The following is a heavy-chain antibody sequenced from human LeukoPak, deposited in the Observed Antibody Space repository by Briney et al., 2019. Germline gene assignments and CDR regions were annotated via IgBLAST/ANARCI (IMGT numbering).Heavy chain of an antibody. J-gene: IGHJ6*02. CDR1: GGSISSSSYY. D-gene: IGHD1-26*01. CDR2: IYYGGST. Sequence: SETLSLTCTVSGGSISSSSYYWGWIRQSPGKGLEWIGSIYYGGSTYYNPSLKSRVTISVDTSKNQFSLKLSSVTAADTAVYYCARLVGAPPSYYYGMDVWGQGTTVTVSS. V-gene: IGHV4-39*01. CDR3: ARLVGAPPSYYYGMDV.